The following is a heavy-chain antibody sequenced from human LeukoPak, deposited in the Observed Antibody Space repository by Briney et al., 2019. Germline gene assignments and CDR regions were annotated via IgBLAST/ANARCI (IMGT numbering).Heavy chain of an antibody. D-gene: IGHD2-15*01. CDR3: ARGRYCSGGSCYFRQTEPSQYYYYYYGMDV. J-gene: IGHJ6*02. CDR1: GGTFSSYA. Sequence: ASVTVSCKASGGTFSSYAISWVRQAPGQGLEWMGGIIPIFGTANYAQKFQGRVTITADESTSTAYMELSSLRSEDTAVYYCARGRYCSGGSCYFRQTEPSQYYYYYYGMDVWGQGTTVTVSS. CDR2: IIPIFGTA. V-gene: IGHV1-69*13.